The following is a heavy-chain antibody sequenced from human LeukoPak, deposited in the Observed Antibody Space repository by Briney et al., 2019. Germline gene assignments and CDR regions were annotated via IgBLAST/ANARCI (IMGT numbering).Heavy chain of an antibody. CDR3: EISTPGYTSSGYADL. V-gene: IGHV3-48*01. CDR1: GFTFSSSR. J-gene: IGHJ4*02. CDR2: ISSRGTTK. Sequence: GGSLRLSCEVSGFTFSSSRMNWVRQAPGKGLEWVSYISSRGTTKHYADSVKGRFTISRDNAKNALYLQMNSLRVEDTAVYYCEISTPGYTSSGYADLGGEGTVATFPS. D-gene: IGHD6-13*01.